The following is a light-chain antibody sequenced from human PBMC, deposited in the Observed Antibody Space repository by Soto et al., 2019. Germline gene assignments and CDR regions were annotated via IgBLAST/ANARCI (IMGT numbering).Light chain of an antibody. J-gene: IGLJ3*02. V-gene: IGLV1-40*01. CDR1: SSNIGAGYD. CDR3: SSTAGNNNLV. Sequence: QPVLTQPPSVSGAPGQRVTISCTGSSSNIGAGYDVHWYQQLPGTAPKLLIYGNSNRPSGVPDRFSGSKSGNTASLTVSGLQAEDEAVYYCSSTAGNNNLVFGGGTKLTVL. CDR2: GNS.